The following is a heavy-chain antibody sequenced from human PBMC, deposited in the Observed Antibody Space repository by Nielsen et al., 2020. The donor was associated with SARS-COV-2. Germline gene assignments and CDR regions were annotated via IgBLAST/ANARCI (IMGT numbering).Heavy chain of an antibody. D-gene: IGHD2-8*02. J-gene: IGHJ4*02. V-gene: IGHV3-30*18. CDR2: ISYDGSNK. Sequence: GGSLRLSCAASGFTFSSYGMHWARQAPGKGLEWVAVISYDGSNKYYADSVKGRFTISRDNSKNTLYLQMNSLRAEDTAVYYCAKVTGPTSDYWGQGTLVTVSS. CDR3: AKVTGPTSDY. CDR1: GFTFSSYG.